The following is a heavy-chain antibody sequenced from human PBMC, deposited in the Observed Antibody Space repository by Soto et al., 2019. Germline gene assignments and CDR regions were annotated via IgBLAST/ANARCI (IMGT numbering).Heavy chain of an antibody. V-gene: IGHV3-23*01. D-gene: IGHD2-15*01. CDR1: GFTFSSYA. J-gene: IGHJ5*02. CDR3: AKFIVVYGFDEGGFDP. CDR2: ISGSGGST. Sequence: EVQLLESGGGLVQPGGSLRLSCAASGFTFSSYAMSWVRQAPGKGLEWVSAISGSGGSTYYADSVKGRFTISRDNSKNTLYLQMNSLRAEDTAVYYCAKFIVVYGFDEGGFDPWCQGTLVTVSS.